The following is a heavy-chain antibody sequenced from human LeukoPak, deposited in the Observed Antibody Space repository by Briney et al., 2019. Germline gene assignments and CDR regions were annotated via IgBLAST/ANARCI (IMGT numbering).Heavy chain of an antibody. J-gene: IGHJ4*02. D-gene: IGHD3-22*01. CDR3: AAYYYDSSGYYLDY. CDR1: GFTFSSYG. V-gene: IGHV3-30*03. Sequence: GGSLRLSCAASGFTFSSYGVHWVRQAPGKGLEWVAVISYGGSNKYYADSGKGRFTISRDNSKNTLYLQMNSLRAEDTAVYYCAAYYYDSSGYYLDYWGQGTLVTVSS. CDR2: ISYGGSNK.